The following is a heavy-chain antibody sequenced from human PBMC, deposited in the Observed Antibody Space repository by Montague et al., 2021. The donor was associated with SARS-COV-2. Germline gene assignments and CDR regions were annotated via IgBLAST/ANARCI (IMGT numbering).Heavy chain of an antibody. Sequence: SETLSLTCTVSGGSISSSSYYWGWIRQPPGKGLEWIGSIYYSGGTYYNPSLKSRVTISVDTSKNQFSLKLSSVTAADTAVYYCASPTYYYDSSGSDAFDLWGQGTMVTVSS. CDR2: IYYSGGT. J-gene: IGHJ3*01. CDR1: GGSISSSSYY. CDR3: ASPTYYYDSSGSDAFDL. V-gene: IGHV4-39*01. D-gene: IGHD3-22*01.